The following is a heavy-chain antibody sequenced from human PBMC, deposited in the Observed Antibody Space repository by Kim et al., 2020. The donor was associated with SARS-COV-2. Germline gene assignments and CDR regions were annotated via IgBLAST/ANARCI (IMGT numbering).Heavy chain of an antibody. J-gene: IGHJ6*02. CDR1: GGTFSSYA. V-gene: IGHV1-69*13. CDR3: ARGGEQQLSQGYYYYYGMDV. D-gene: IGHD6-13*01. CDR2: IIPIFGTA. Sequence: SVKVSCKASGGTFSSYAISWVRQAPGQGLEWMGGIIPIFGTANYAQKFQGRVTITADESTSTAYMELSSLRSEDTAVYYCARGGEQQLSQGYYYYYGMDVWSQGTTVTVSS.